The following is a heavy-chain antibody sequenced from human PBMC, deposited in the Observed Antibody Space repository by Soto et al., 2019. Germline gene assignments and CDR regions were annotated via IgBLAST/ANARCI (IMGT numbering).Heavy chain of an antibody. J-gene: IGHJ3*02. D-gene: IGHD5-18*01. CDR3: AKDPGYSYGYGDAFDI. CDR1: GFTFSSYG. CDR2: LSYDGSNK. V-gene: IGHV3-30*18. Sequence: GGSLRLSCAASGFTFSSYGMHWVRQAPGKGLEWVAVLSYDGSNKYYADSVKGRFTISRDNSKNTLYLQMNSLRAEDTAVYYCAKDPGYSYGYGDAFDIWGQGTMVTVSS.